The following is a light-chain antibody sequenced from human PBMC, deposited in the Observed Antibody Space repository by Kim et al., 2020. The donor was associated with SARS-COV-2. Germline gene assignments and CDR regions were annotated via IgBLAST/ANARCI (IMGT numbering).Light chain of an antibody. J-gene: IGKJ4*01. CDR1: QSVLQSDGYNY. V-gene: IGKV2-28*01. CDR2: LGS. Sequence: EPASIACRSSQSVLQSDGYNYLDWYRQKPGQAPQLLIYLGSERASGGPDRFSGSGSGTDFTLKISRVEAEDVGVDYCMQVLQSLTFGGGAKVDIK. CDR3: MQVLQSLT.